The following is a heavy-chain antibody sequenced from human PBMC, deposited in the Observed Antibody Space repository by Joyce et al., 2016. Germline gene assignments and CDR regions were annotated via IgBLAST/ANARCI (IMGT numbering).Heavy chain of an antibody. CDR1: GFTFSSSW. CDR3: ARPYCSGGTCLDY. J-gene: IGHJ4*02. Sequence: EVQLVESGGGLVQPGGSLRLSCAASGFTFSSSWMQWVRQAPGKGLVWVAGINSEGSIKYYADSVRGRFTVSRDNAKNTLYLQMTSLRAEDTAVYYCARPYCSGGTCLDYWGQGTLVTVSS. V-gene: IGHV3-74*01. CDR2: INSEGSIK. D-gene: IGHD2-15*01.